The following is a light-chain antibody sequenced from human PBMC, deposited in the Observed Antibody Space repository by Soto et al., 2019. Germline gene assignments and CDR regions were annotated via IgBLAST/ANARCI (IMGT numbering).Light chain of an antibody. Sequence: QSVLTQPPSVSGAPGQRVTIYCTGSSSNIGAGYDVHWYQQLPGTAPKLLICDNSNRPSGVPDRFSGSKSGTSASLAITGLQAEDEADYYCQSYDSSLTGVVLGGGTKVTVL. V-gene: IGLV1-40*01. J-gene: IGLJ2*01. CDR1: SSNIGAGYD. CDR2: DNS. CDR3: QSYDSSLTGVV.